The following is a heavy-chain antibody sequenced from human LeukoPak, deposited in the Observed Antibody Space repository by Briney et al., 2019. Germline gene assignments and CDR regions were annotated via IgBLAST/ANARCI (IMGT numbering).Heavy chain of an antibody. CDR1: GFTFSSYA. CDR3: AALKGGHFDY. D-gene: IGHD3-16*01. Sequence: GGSLRLSCAASGFTFSSYAMHWVRQAPGKGLEWVAVISYDGSNKYYADSVKGRFTISRDNSKNTLYLQMNSLRAEDTAVYYCAALKGGHFDYWGQGTLVTVSS. J-gene: IGHJ4*02. CDR2: ISYDGSNK. V-gene: IGHV3-30-3*01.